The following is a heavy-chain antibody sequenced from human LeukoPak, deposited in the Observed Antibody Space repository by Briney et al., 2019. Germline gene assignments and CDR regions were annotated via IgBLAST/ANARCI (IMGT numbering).Heavy chain of an antibody. D-gene: IGHD3-22*01. CDR3: ARYSYPTRGIVVVPALDY. Sequence: GASVKVSCKASGYTFTSYYMHWVRQAPGQGLEWMGLINPSGGSTSYAQKFQGRVTMTRDTSTSTVYMELSSLRSEDTAVSYCARYSYPTRGIVVVPALDYWGQGTLVTVSS. V-gene: IGHV1-46*01. CDR2: INPSGGST. J-gene: IGHJ4*02. CDR1: GYTFTSYY.